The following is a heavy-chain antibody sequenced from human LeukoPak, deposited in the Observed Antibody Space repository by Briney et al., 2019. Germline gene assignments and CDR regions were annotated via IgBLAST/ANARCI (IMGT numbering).Heavy chain of an antibody. V-gene: IGHV4-31*03. J-gene: IGHJ4*02. Sequence: SETLSLTCTVSGGSISSGGYYWSWIRQHPGKGLEWIGYIYYSGSTYYNPSLKSRVTISVDTSKNQFSLKLSSVTAADTAVYYCASNIRGSFDYWGQGTLVIVSS. CDR2: IYYSGST. CDR3: ASNIRGSFDY. CDR1: GGSISSGGYY. D-gene: IGHD3-10*01.